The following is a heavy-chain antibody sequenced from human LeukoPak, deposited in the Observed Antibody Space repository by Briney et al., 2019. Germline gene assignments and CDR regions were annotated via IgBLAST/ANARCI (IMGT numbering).Heavy chain of an antibody. V-gene: IGHV3-11*06. J-gene: IGHJ4*02. CDR2: ISSSSSYT. CDR1: GFTFSDYY. CDR3: AKDGSGWSRD. Sequence: GGSLRLSCAASGFTFSDYYMNWIRQAPGKGLEWVSYISSSSSYTNYAGSVQGRFTISRDNAKNSMFLQMNSLRAEDTAVYYCAKDGSGWSRDWGQGTLVTVSS. D-gene: IGHD6-19*01.